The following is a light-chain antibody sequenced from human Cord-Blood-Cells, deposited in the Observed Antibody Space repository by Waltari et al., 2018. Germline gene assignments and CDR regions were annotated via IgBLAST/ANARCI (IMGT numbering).Light chain of an antibody. J-gene: IGLJ3*02. CDR2: DVS. V-gene: IGLV2-11*01. CDR1: ITSSGCLYY. CDR3: CSYAGSYTV. Sequence: QSSSTRPRHMSASPGQSVTIACAGTITSSGCLYYVSCYQQHPGKAPKLTIYDVSKRPSGVPDRFSGSKSGNTASLTISGLQAEDEADYYCCSYAGSYTVFGGGTKLTVL.